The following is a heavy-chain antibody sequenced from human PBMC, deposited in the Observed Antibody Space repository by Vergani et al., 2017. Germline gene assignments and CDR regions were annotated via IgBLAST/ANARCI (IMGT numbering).Heavy chain of an antibody. CDR1: GYSFTNYC. V-gene: IGHV5-51*01. Sequence: EVQLVQSGAEVKKPGESLKLSCQISGYSFTNYCIGCVRQMPGKGLEWMGIIHPAYSDTRYSPSFQGQVTISFDKSISTAYLQRGSLSASDSAMYDCVRLDGRDSSGSKYFDYWGQGTLVTVSS. D-gene: IGHD6-25*01. J-gene: IGHJ4*02. CDR2: IHPAYSDT. CDR3: VRLDGRDSSGSKYFDY.